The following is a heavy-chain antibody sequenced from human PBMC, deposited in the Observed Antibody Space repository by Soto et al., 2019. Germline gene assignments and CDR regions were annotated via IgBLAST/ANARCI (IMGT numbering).Heavy chain of an antibody. CDR3: ARVVHYYGSGSYYGTYFDY. V-gene: IGHV3-11*05. CDR2: ISSSSSYT. J-gene: IGHJ4*02. Sequence: GSLRLSCAASGFTFSDYYMSWIRQAPGKGLEWVSYISSSSSYTNYADSVKGRFTISRDNAKNSLYLQMNSLRAEDTAVYYCARVVHYYGSGSYYGTYFDYWGQGTLVTVSS. CDR1: GFTFSDYY. D-gene: IGHD3-10*01.